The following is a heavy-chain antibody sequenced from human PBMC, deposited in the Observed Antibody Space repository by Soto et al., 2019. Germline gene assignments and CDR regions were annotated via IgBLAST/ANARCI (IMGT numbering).Heavy chain of an antibody. CDR3: AGRRDGSGSLDY. Sequence: QVQLQESGPGLVKPSGTLSLTCAVSGGSISSNHWWSWVRQSPGKGLEWIAEIYHTGSTNYNPSFTSRVTMSVDKSRDQFSVKLSSVTAADTAVYYCAGRRDGSGSLDYWGQGTLVTVSS. CDR2: IYHTGST. D-gene: IGHD3-10*01. J-gene: IGHJ4*02. V-gene: IGHV4-4*02. CDR1: GGSISSNHW.